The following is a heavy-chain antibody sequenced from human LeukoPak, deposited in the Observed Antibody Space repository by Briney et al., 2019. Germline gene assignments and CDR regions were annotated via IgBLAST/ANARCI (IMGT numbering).Heavy chain of an antibody. D-gene: IGHD2-21*01. CDR2: IYYRGNT. CDR3: ARADTVVILFGH. Sequence: SETLSLTCTVSGGSISSYYWSWIRQPPGKGLEWIGYIYYRGNTYYNPSLKSRVTISVDTSKNQFSLKLSSVTAADTAVYYCARADTVVILFGHWGQGTLVTVSS. J-gene: IGHJ4*02. V-gene: IGHV4-59*12. CDR1: GGSISSYY.